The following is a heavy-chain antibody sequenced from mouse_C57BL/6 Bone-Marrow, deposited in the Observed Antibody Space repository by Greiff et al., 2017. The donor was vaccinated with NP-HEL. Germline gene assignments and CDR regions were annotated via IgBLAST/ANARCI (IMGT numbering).Heavy chain of an antibody. D-gene: IGHD6-1*01. CDR2: IRSKSNNYAT. V-gene: IGHV10-1*01. J-gene: IGHJ3*01. CDR3: VRHEGSSLFAY. Sequence: EVKLMESGGGLVQPKGSLKLSCAASGFSFNTYAMNWVRQAPGKGLEWVARIRSKSNNYATYYADSVKDRFTISRDDSESMLYLQMNNLKTEDTAMYYCVRHEGSSLFAYWGQGTLVTVSA. CDR1: GFSFNTYA.